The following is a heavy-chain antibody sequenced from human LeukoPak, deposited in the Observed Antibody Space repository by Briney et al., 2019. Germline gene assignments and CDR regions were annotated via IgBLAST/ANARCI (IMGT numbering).Heavy chain of an antibody. CDR3: ARDHVVDGLVFDY. Sequence: GGSLRLSCAASGFTFSSHWMSWVRQAPGKGLEWVANINQDGSEKYYVDSVKGRFTISRDNAKNSLYLQMNTLSPEDTAICYCARDHVVDGLVFDYWGQGTLVTVSS. CDR1: GFTFSSHW. V-gene: IGHV3-7*01. J-gene: IGHJ4*02. D-gene: IGHD2-15*01. CDR2: INQDGSEK.